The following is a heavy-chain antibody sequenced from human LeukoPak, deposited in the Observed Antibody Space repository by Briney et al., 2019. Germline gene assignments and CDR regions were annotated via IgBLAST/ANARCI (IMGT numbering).Heavy chain of an antibody. CDR3: AKASYSSSWFYYFDY. Sequence: GALRLSCAASGFTFSSYAMSWVRQAPGKGLEWVSVISGSGGSTYYADSVKGRFTISRDNSKNTLYLQMNSLRAEDTAVYYCAKASYSSSWFYYFDYWGQGTLVTVSS. CDR1: GFTFSSYA. CDR2: ISGSGGST. V-gene: IGHV3-23*01. J-gene: IGHJ4*02. D-gene: IGHD6-13*01.